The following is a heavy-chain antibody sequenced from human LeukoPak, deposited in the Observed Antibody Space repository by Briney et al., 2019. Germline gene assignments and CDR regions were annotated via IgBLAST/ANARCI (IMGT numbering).Heavy chain of an antibody. CDR3: AKDVVGHQWVKNY. CDR1: GFPLYSYA. V-gene: IGHV3-23*01. CDR2: ISGSGGST. J-gene: IGHJ4*02. D-gene: IGHD2-2*01. Sequence: GGAPGLSFSASGFPLYSYAMSWGRPAPGEGVGWVSAISGSGGSTYYADSVKGRFTISRDNSKNAVYLQMNSLRAEDTAVYYCAKDVVGHQWVKNYWGQGTLVTVSS.